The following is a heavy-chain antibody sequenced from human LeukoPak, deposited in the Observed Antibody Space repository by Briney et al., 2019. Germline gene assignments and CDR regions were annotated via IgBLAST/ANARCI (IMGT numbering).Heavy chain of an antibody. V-gene: IGHV4-4*07. J-gene: IGHJ4*02. CDR1: GGSISSYY. CDR2: IYTSGST. CDR3: ARDSVVAGNKRALDY. D-gene: IGHD6-19*01. Sequence: SETLSVTCTVSGGSISSYYWSWIRQPAGKGLEWIGRIYTSGSTNYNPSLKSRVTISVDKSKNQFSLKLSSVTAADTAVYYCARDSVVAGNKRALDYWGQGTLVTVSS.